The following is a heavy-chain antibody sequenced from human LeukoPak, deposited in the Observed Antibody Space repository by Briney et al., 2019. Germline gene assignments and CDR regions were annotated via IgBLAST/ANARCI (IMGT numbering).Heavy chain of an antibody. D-gene: IGHD5-24*01. CDR2: MNPHSGST. J-gene: IGHJ4*02. CDR3: VRDAYNSGGFDY. Sequence: ASVKVSCKAPGYSFTSYDINWVRQASGQGLEWMGWMNPHSGSTGFARKFQDRITMTRDISRNTVYMELSSLRSEDTAVFYCVRDAYNSGGFDYWGPGTLVTVSS. CDR1: GYSFTSYD. V-gene: IGHV1-8*01.